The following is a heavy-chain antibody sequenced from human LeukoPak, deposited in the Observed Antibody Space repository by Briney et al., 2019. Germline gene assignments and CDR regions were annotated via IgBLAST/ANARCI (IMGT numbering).Heavy chain of an antibody. Sequence: PGRSLRLSCAASGFTFSSYAMHWVRQAPGKGLEWVAVISYDGSNKYYADSVKGRFTISRDNSKNTLYLQMNSLRAEDTAVYYCARDRGFSGWNDYWGQGTLVTVSS. J-gene: IGHJ4*02. CDR2: ISYDGSNK. V-gene: IGHV3-30-3*01. CDR1: GFTFSSYA. D-gene: IGHD6-19*01. CDR3: ARDRGFSGWNDY.